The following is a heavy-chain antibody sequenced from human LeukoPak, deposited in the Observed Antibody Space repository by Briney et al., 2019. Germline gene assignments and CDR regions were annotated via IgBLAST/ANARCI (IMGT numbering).Heavy chain of an antibody. D-gene: IGHD2-2*01. CDR3: AGDRDVVVPAAPYYYYYYMDV. CDR2: IIPIFGTA. Sequence: ASVKVSCKASGDTFSSYAISLVRQAPGQGLEWMGRIIPIFGTANYAQKFQGRVTITADESTSTAYMELSSLRSEDTAVYYCAGDRDVVVPAAPYYYYYYMDVWAKGTTVTVSS. J-gene: IGHJ6*03. V-gene: IGHV1-69*13. CDR1: GDTFSSYA.